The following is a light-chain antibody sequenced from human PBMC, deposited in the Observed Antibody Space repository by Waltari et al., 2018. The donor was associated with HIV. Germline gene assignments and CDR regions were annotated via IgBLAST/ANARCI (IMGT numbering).Light chain of an antibody. CDR3: LSADSSGTWV. CDR1: ALPTTY. Sequence: SYELTQPPSVSVSLGQMARITCSGEALPTTYAYWYQQKPGQFPVLVIYKDSERPSGIPERFSGSSSGTIVTLTISGVQAEDEADYYCLSADSSGTWVFGGGTKLTVL. J-gene: IGLJ3*02. V-gene: IGLV3-16*01. CDR2: KDS.